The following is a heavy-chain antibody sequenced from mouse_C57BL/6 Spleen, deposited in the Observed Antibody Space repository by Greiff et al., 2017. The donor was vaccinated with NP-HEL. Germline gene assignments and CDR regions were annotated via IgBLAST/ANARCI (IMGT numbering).Heavy chain of an antibody. D-gene: IGHD2-5*01. CDR3: ARASNFFAY. V-gene: IGHV1-82*01. CDR2: IYPGDGDT. J-gene: IGHJ3*01. Sequence: VQLQQSGPELVKPGASVKISCKASGYAFSSSWMNWVKQRPGKGLEWIGRIYPGDGDTNYNGKFKGKATLTADKSSSTAYMQLSSLTSEDSAVYCGARASNFFAYWGQGTLVTVSA. CDR1: GYAFSSSW.